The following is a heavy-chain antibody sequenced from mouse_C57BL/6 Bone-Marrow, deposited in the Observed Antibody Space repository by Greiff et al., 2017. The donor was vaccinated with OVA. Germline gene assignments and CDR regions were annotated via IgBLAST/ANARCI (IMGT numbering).Heavy chain of an antibody. CDR2: ISNLAYSI. CDR1: GFTFSDYG. V-gene: IGHV5-15*01. Sequence: EVQVVESGGGLVQPGGSLKLSCAASGFTFSDYGMAWVRQAPRKGPEWVAFISNLAYSIYYADTVTGRFTISRENAKNTLYLEMSSLRSEDTAMYYCARHGSYWYFDVWGTGTTVTVSS. J-gene: IGHJ1*03. CDR3: ARHGSYWYFDV.